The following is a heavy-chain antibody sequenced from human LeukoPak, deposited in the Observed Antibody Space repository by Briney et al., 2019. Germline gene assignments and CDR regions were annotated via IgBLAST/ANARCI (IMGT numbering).Heavy chain of an antibody. D-gene: IGHD1-14*01. V-gene: IGHV1-69*13. Sequence: SVKVSCKASGGTFSRHTISWVRQSPGQGLEWMGGITPMFGTSNYAQKFRGRVTITADESTSTAYVELSSLRSEDTAVYYCARDSSEFRSLLFHWGQGTLVTVSS. CDR1: GGTFSRHT. CDR2: ITPMFGTS. J-gene: IGHJ1*01. CDR3: ARDSSEFRSLLFH.